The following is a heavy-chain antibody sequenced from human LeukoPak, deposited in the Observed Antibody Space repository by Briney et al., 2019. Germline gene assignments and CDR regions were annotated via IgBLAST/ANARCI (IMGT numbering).Heavy chain of an antibody. Sequence: GGSLRLSCAAPGFTFSSYSMNWVRQAPGKGLEWVSSISSSSSYIYYADSVKGRFTISRDNAKNSLYLQMNSLRAEDTAVYYCARIPVAAAGTWLRDYWGQGTLVTVPS. CDR3: ARIPVAAAGTWLRDY. J-gene: IGHJ4*02. D-gene: IGHD6-13*01. V-gene: IGHV3-21*01. CDR1: GFTFSSYS. CDR2: ISSSSSYI.